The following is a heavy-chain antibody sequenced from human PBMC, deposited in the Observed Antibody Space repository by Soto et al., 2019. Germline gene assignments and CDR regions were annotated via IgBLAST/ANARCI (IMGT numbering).Heavy chain of an antibody. J-gene: IGHJ4*02. CDR1: GFTFSSYA. D-gene: IGHD3-10*01. V-gene: IGHV3-23*01. CDR3: AKDGGYGSGSYYSDD. Sequence: EVQLLESGGGLVQPGGSLRLSCAASGFTFSSYAMSWVRQAPGKGLEWVSTTSRSGGSTYYADSVKGRFTISRDHSKNTFYLQMNSLSAEDMAVYYCAKDGGYGSGSYYSDDWGQGTRVTVSS. CDR2: TSRSGGST.